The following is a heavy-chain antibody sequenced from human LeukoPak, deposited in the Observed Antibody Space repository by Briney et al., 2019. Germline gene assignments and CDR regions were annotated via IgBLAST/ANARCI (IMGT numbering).Heavy chain of an antibody. Sequence: GGSLRLSCVVSGFNFSNYWMSWVRQAPGKGLEWVANIDQEGGEQNYVDSVKGRFSISRDNAKTSVYLQMNSLKVEDTAFYYCARSKAGGYWGQGTLVTVSS. CDR1: GFNFSNYW. V-gene: IGHV3-7*01. CDR2: IDQEGGEQ. CDR3: ARSKAGGY. J-gene: IGHJ4*02. D-gene: IGHD3-10*01.